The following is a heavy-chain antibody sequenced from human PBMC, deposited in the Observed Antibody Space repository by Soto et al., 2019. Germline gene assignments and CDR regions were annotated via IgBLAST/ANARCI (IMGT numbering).Heavy chain of an antibody. D-gene: IGHD6-13*01. CDR3: ARYRISGSWSKFDY. Sequence: QVLLQESGPGLMKPSQTLSLTCTVSGLTISSASYYWSWIRQHPGKGLEWVGNIYYNGSTYYSPSLKSRVTLWVDTSKNQFSLRLASVTPADTAVYYCARYRISGSWSKFDYWGQGTLVTVSS. CDR2: IYYNGST. CDR1: GLTISSASYY. V-gene: IGHV4-31*03. J-gene: IGHJ4*02.